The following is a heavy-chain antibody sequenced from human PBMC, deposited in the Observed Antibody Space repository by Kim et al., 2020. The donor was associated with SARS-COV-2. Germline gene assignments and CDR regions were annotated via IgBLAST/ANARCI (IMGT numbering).Heavy chain of an antibody. CDR1: GGTFSSYA. CDR3: AREALKGGLKNHFDY. J-gene: IGHJ4*02. V-gene: IGHV1-69*13. CDR2: IIPIFGTA. Sequence: SVKVSCKASGGTFSSYAISWVRQAPGQGLEWMGGIIPIFGTANYAQKFQGRVTITADESTSTAYMELSSLRSEDTAVYYCAREALKGGLKNHFDYWGQGTLVTVSS. D-gene: IGHD1-26*01.